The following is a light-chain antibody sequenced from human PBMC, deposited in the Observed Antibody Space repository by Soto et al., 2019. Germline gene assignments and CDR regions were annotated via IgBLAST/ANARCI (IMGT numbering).Light chain of an antibody. V-gene: IGLV2-18*01. Sequence: QSVLTQPPSVSGSRGQSVTIYGTGPSSDVGSYNRVSWYQQPPGTAPKLLIYEVSNRPSGVPDRFSGSKSGNTASLTISGLQAEDEADYYCALYTSSPTFVFGTGTKVTVL. CDR1: SSDVGSYNR. CDR2: EVS. J-gene: IGLJ1*01. CDR3: ALYTSSPTFV.